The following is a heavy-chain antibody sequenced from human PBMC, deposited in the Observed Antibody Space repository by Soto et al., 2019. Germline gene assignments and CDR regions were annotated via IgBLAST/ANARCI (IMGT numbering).Heavy chain of an antibody. CDR3: ASLRGVDV. Sequence: QVQVVQSGAEVKETGSSVKVSCKASGDTFNRDVVSWVRQAPGQGLEWMGGIIPLFGTTNYAQKLQGRVTITADESTNTVYMELRKLIVADTAVNYCASLRGVDVWGQGTAVTVSS. V-gene: IGHV1-69*01. J-gene: IGHJ6*02. CDR1: GDTFNRDV. CDR2: IIPLFGTT.